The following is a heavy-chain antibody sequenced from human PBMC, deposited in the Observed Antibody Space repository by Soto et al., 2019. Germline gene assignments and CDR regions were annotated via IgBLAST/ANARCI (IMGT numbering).Heavy chain of an antibody. CDR3: AREIVTTGEYYFDS. V-gene: IGHV3-74*01. Sequence: HPGGSLRLSCAASGFPFRSYWMHWVRQAPGKGLVWVSRINRDGSSTSYADSVKGRVTISRDTAKSTLYLQMNSLRAEDTAVYYCAREIVTTGEYYFDSWGLGTLVTVSS. D-gene: IGHD1-1*01. CDR2: INRDGSST. CDR1: GFPFRSYW. J-gene: IGHJ4*02.